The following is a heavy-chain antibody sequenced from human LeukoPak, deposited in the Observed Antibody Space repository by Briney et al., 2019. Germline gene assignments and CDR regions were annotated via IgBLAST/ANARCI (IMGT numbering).Heavy chain of an antibody. J-gene: IGHJ4*02. CDR2: IGTAGDT. Sequence: SGGSLRLSCAASGFTFSDYDMHWVRRATGKGLGWVSAIGTAGDTYYTGSVKGRFTISRENAKNSLYLQMNSLRAGDTAVYYCARVAKERVGGVYYFDYWGQGTLVTVSS. CDR1: GFTFSDYD. V-gene: IGHV3-13*01. D-gene: IGHD1-1*01. CDR3: ARVAKERVGGVYYFDY.